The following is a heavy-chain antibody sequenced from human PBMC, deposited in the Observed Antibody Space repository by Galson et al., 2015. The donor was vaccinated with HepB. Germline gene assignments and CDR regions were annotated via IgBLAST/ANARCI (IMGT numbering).Heavy chain of an antibody. Sequence: TLSLTCAVSGGSISSGGYYWGWIRQPPGKGLEWIGYIYYSGSTYYNPSLKSRVTISVDTSKNQFSLKLSSVTAADTAVYYCARGSPGYSYGTDYYYYYGMDVWGQGTTVTVSS. V-gene: IGHV4-30-4*01. CDR1: GGSISSGGYY. CDR2: IYYSGST. J-gene: IGHJ6*02. D-gene: IGHD5-18*01. CDR3: ARGSPGYSYGTDYYYYYGMDV.